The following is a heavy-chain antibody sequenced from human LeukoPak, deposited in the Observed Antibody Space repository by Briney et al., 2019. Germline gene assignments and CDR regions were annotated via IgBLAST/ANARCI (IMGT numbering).Heavy chain of an antibody. D-gene: IGHD3-10*01. CDR1: GGSFSGYY. J-gene: IGHJ4*02. CDR2: INHSGST. CDR3: ARRQRAVRGVSTPFDY. Sequence: SETLSLTCAVYGGSFSGYYWSWIRQPPGKGLEWIGEINHSGSTNYNPSLKSRVTISVDTSKNQFSLKLNSVTAADTAVYYCARRQRAVRGVSTPFDYWGQGTLVTVSS. V-gene: IGHV4-34*01.